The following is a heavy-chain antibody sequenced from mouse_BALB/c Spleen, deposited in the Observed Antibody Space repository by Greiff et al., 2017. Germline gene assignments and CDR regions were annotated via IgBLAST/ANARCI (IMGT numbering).Heavy chain of an antibody. J-gene: IGHJ1*01. CDR1: GFTFSNYW. D-gene: IGHD1-1*01. CDR2: IRLKSNNYAT. V-gene: IGHV6-6*02. CDR3: TIYYYGSSYLWYFDV. Sequence: EVKLMESGGGLVQPGGSMKLSCVASGFTFSNYWMNWVRQSPEKGLEWVAEIRLKSNNYATHYAESVKGRFTISRDDSKSSVYLQMNNLRAEDTGIYYCTIYYYGSSYLWYFDVWGAGTTVTVSS.